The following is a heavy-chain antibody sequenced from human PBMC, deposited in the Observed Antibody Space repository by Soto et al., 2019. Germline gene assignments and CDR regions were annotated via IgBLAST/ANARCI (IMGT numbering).Heavy chain of an antibody. D-gene: IGHD3-10*01. CDR1: GYSISSGYY. V-gene: IGHV4-38-2*01. CDR3: ASGFQNYYYYGMDV. CDR2: IYHSGST. J-gene: IGHJ6*02. Sequence: PSETLSLTCAVSGYSISSGYYWGWIRQPPGKGLEWIGSIYHSGSTYYNPSLKSRVTISVDTSKNQFSLKLSSVTAADTAVYYCASGFQNYYYYGMDVWGQGTTVTVSS.